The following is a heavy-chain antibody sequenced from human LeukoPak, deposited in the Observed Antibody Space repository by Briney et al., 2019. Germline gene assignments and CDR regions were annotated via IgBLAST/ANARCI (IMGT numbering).Heavy chain of an antibody. V-gene: IGHV1-3*01. D-gene: IGHD1-26*01. CDR3: ARDRGSYYRDFDY. CDR1: GYTFTSYA. CDR2: INAGNGNT. Sequence: ASVKVSCKASGYTFTSYAMNWVRQAPGQRLEWMGWINAGNGNTKYSQKLQGRVTMTTDTSTSTAYMELRSLRSDDTAVYYCARDRGSYYRDFDYWGQGTLVTVSS. J-gene: IGHJ4*02.